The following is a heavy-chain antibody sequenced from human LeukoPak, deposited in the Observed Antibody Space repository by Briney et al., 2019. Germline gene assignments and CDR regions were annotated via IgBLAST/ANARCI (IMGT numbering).Heavy chain of an antibody. D-gene: IGHD2-15*01. J-gene: IGHJ5*02. CDR3: ARGLQYCSGGSCYARFDP. V-gene: IGHV4-61*01. CDR1: GGSVSSGSYY. Sequence: SETLSLTCTVSGGSVSSGSYYWSWIRQPPGKGLEWIGYIYYSGSTNYNPSLKSRVTISVDTSKNQFSLKLSSVTAADTAVYYCARGLQYCSGGSCYARFDPWGQGTLVTVSS. CDR2: IYYSGST.